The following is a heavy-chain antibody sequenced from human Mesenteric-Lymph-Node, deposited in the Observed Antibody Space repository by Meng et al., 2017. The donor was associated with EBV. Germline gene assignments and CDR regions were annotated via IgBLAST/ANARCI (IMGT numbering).Heavy chain of an antibody. J-gene: IGHJ4*02. Sequence: VRLMDVCGAFVHPAASPKLTGTSSVIPISPYSMHLFLQAPSKGLGWVAFISYAQSTKFYTASVKGRFTISRDNSKNTLHLQMNSLTAEDTAVYYCAKGRDYGGNNQQDYWGQGTLVTVSS. D-gene: IGHD4-23*01. CDR1: VIPISPYS. CDR3: AKGRDYGGNNQQDY. CDR2: ISYAQSTK. V-gene: IGHV3-30*18.